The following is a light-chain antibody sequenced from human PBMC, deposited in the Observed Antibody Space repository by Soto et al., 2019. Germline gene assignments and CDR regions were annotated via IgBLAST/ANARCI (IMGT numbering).Light chain of an antibody. Sequence: QSALTQPPSASGSPGQSVTISCTGTSSDVGGYNYVSWYQQHPGKAPKLMIYDVIKRPSGVHDRFSGSKSDNTASLTVSGLQAGDEADYYCTSYVGSNNFVFGTGTKLTVL. J-gene: IGLJ1*01. CDR3: TSYVGSNNFV. CDR1: SSDVGGYNY. CDR2: DVI. V-gene: IGLV2-8*01.